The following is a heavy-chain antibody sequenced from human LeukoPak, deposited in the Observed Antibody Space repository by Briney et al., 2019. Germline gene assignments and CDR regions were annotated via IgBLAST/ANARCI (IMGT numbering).Heavy chain of an antibody. CDR2: ISYDGSNK. Sequence: GGSLRLSCAASGFTFSTYDMHWVRQAPGKGLEWVAVISYDGSNKYYADSVKGRFTISRDNSKTTLYLQMNSLRAEDTAVYYCAKPEGTWYSSSARAFDIWGQGTMVTVSS. V-gene: IGHV3-30-3*02. CDR1: GFTFSTYD. CDR3: AKPEGTWYSSSARAFDI. D-gene: IGHD6-6*01. J-gene: IGHJ3*02.